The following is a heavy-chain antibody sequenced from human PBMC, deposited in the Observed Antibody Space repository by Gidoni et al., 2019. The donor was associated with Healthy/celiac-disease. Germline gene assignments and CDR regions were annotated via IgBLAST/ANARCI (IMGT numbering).Heavy chain of an antibody. Sequence: QVQLVQSGAEVKKPGASVTVSCKASGYTFTGYYMHWVRPAPGQGLEWMGWINPNSGGTNYAQKFQGRVTMTRDTSISTAYMELSRLRSDDTAVYYCARALTRRDENLGYWGQGTLVTVSS. CDR2: INPNSGGT. V-gene: IGHV1-2*02. CDR1: GYTFTGYY. J-gene: IGHJ4*02. CDR3: ARALTRRDENLGY.